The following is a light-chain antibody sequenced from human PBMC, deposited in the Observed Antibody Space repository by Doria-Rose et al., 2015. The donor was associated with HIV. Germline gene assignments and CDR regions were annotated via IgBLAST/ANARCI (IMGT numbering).Light chain of an antibody. CDR1: QGLLYTSNNY. CDR3: QQYYDTPA. J-gene: IGKJ3*01. V-gene: IGKV4-1*01. CDR2: WAS. Sequence: TQSPESLGMSLGERATLNCKSNQGLLYTSNNYLAWYQQMPGQPPKLLIYWASTRQSGVPARFSGSGSGTDFALTISSLEAEDVAVYYCQQYYDTPAFGPGTTVDIK.